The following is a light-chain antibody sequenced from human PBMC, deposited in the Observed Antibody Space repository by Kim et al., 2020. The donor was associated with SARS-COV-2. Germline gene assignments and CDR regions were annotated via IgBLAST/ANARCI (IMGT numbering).Light chain of an antibody. CDR1: SSTIGRNY. CDR2: RNN. J-gene: IGLJ3*02. V-gene: IGLV1-47*01. CDR3: AAWDDSLSGWV. Sequence: GRRVAISCSGSSSTIGRNYVYWPQQFPRMAPKVLIYRNNLRPSGVPARVSGSKSGTSASLAIRDLRSEDEADYYCAAWDDSLSGWVFGGGTQLTVL.